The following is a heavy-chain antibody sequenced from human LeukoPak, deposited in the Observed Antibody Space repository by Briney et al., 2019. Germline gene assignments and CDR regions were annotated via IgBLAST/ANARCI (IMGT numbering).Heavy chain of an antibody. CDR3: ARRYSGSLSLFDY. CDR1: GYSISSGYY. Sequence: PSETLSLTCAVSGYSISSGYYWGWIRQPPGKGLEWIGSIYHSGSTYYNPSLKSRVTISADTSKNQFSLKLSSVTAADTAVYYCARRYSGSLSLFDYWGQGTLVTVSS. J-gene: IGHJ4*02. CDR2: IYHSGST. V-gene: IGHV4-38-2*01. D-gene: IGHD1-26*01.